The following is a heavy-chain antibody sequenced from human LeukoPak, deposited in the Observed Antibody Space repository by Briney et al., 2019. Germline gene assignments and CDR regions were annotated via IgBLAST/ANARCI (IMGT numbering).Heavy chain of an antibody. CDR1: GYSFTSYW. D-gene: IGHD3-22*01. V-gene: IGHV5-51*01. CDR2: IDPGDSDT. Sequence: GESLKISCKGSGYSFTSYWIGWVRQMPGKGLEWMGIIDPGDSDTRYSPSFQGQVTISADKSISTAYLQWSSLKASDTAMYYCARLTYYYDSSGYYNWFDPWGQGTLVTVSS. CDR3: ARLTYYYDSSGYYNWFDP. J-gene: IGHJ5*02.